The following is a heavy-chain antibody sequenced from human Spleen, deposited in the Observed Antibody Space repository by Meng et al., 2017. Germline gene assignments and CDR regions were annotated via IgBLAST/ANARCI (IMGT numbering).Heavy chain of an antibody. CDR2: INHSGST. CDR3: ARGPTTMAHDFDY. CDR1: VGSFSDYY. J-gene: IGHJ4*02. V-gene: IGHV4-34*01. D-gene: IGHD4-11*01. Sequence: HVQRPQWGDGLLKPPETLPLTCVVSVGSFSDYYWSWIRQPPGKGLEWIGEINHSGSTNYNPSLESRATISVDTSQNNLSLKLSSVTAADSAVYYCARGPTTMAHDFDYWGQGTLVTVSS.